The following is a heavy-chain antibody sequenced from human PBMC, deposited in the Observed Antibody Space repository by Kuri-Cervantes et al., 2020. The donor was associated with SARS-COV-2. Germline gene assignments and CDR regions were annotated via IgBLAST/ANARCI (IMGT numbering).Heavy chain of an antibody. Sequence: GGSLRLSCAASGFTFSSYGMHWVRQAPGKGLEWVAVILYDGSNKYYADSVKGRFTISRDNSKNTLYLQMNSLRAEDTAVYYCARDIVPVGATYDAFDIWGQGTMVTVSS. J-gene: IGHJ3*02. CDR1: GFTFSSYG. D-gene: IGHD1-26*01. CDR3: ARDIVPVGATYDAFDI. V-gene: IGHV3-30*19. CDR2: ILYDGSNK.